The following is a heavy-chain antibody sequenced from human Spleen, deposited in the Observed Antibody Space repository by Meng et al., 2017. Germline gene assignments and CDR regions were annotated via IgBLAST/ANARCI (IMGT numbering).Heavy chain of an antibody. CDR2: SYSSGNT. V-gene: IGHV4-31*03. J-gene: IGHJ2*01. Sequence: QVRLQESGPGLVKPSQTLSLTCTVSGDSFSSGGYYWSWIRQHPGKGLEWIGYSYSSGNTNYNPSLKSRVTISVEKSKNQFSLSVTSVNGADTAVYYCARYAIVAGVFDLWGRGTLVTVSS. CDR3: ARYAIVAGVFDL. CDR1: GDSFSSGGYY. D-gene: IGHD5-12*01.